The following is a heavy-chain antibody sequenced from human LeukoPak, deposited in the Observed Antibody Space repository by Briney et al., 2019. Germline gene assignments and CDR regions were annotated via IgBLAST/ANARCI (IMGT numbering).Heavy chain of an antibody. CDR2: ISSSSSYI. CDR3: AGAYFDWLSHPGYYYVMDV. J-gene: IGHJ6*02. Sequence: GGSLRLSCAASGFTFSSYNMNWVRQAPGKGLEWVSSISSSSSYIYYADSVKGRFTISRDNPKNSLYLQMNSLRAEDTAVYYCAGAYFDWLSHPGYYYVMDVWGQGTTVAVSS. CDR1: GFTFSSYN. D-gene: IGHD3-9*01. V-gene: IGHV3-21*01.